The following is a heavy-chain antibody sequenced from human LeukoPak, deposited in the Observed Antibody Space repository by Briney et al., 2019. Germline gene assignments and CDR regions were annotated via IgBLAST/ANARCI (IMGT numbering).Heavy chain of an antibody. D-gene: IGHD3-22*01. Sequence: ASVKVSCKASGGTFSSYAISWVRQAPGQGLEWMGGIIPIFGTANYAQKFQGRVTITADESTSTAYMELSSLRSGDTAVYYCAITYYYDSSGYYYYFDYWGQGTLVTVSS. J-gene: IGHJ4*02. CDR1: GGTFSSYA. V-gene: IGHV1-69*13. CDR2: IIPIFGTA. CDR3: AITYYYDSSGYYYYFDY.